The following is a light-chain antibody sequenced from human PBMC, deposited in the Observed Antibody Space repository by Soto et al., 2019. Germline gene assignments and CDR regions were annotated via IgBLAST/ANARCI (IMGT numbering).Light chain of an antibody. CDR2: DAS. CDR3: QQYNSYPST. J-gene: IGKJ2*01. Sequence: DIQMTQSPSTLSASVGDRVTITFRASQSISSWLAWYQQKPGKAPKLLIYDASSLESGVPSSFSGSGSGTEFTLTISSLQPDDFATSYCQQYNSYPSTFGKGTKLEIK. CDR1: QSISSW. V-gene: IGKV1-5*01.